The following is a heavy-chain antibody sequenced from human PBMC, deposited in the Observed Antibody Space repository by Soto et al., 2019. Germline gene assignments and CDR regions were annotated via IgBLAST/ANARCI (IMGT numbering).Heavy chain of an antibody. V-gene: IGHV4-59*08. CDR3: ARQTILGDDY. CDR2: IYYSGST. D-gene: IGHD3-16*01. CDR1: GGSISSYY. J-gene: IGHJ4*02. Sequence: QVQLQESGPGLVKPSETLSLTCTVSGGSISSYYWSWIRQPPGKGLEWIGYIYYSGSTNYNPSLKSRVTISVDSSKDLFSRKLSSVTAADTAVYYCARQTILGDDYWGQGTLVTVSS.